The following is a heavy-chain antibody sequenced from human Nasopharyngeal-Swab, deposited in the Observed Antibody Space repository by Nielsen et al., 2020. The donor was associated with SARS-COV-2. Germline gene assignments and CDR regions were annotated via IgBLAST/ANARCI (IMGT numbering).Heavy chain of an antibody. D-gene: IGHD3-3*01. J-gene: IGHJ4*02. Sequence: WVRQAPGQGLEWVGRISPNSGGTNFVQKSQGRVTMTRDTSINTAYMELTRLRSDDTAVYYCARAVYYDFWSGSKGGGVDYWGQGTLVTVSS. CDR3: ARAVYYDFWSGSKGGGVDY. V-gene: IGHV1-2*06. CDR2: ISPNSGGT.